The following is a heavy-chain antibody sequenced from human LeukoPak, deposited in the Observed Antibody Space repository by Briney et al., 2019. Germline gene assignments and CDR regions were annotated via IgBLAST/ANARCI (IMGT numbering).Heavy chain of an antibody. CDR3: ARGSRRSYFDY. V-gene: IGHV4-4*07. CDR2: IYITGST. Sequence: SETLSLTCTVSNGSVSPYYWSWIRQPAGQGLEWIGRIYITGSTTYSPSLKSRVTMSIDTSKNQFSLNLSSMTAADTAVYFCARGSRRSYFDYWGPGALVLVSS. J-gene: IGHJ4*02. CDR1: NGSVSPYY.